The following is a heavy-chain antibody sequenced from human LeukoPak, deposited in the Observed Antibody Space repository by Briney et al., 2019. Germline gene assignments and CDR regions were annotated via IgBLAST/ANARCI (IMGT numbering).Heavy chain of an antibody. CDR3: ARDRGSYSNWYFDL. CDR2: ISGSGGST. Sequence: GGSLRLSCAASGFTFSSYAMSWVRQAPGKGLEWVSAISGSGGSTYYADSVKGRFTISRDNAKNSLYLQMNSLRAEDTAVYYCARDRGSYSNWYFDLWGRGTLVTVSS. CDR1: GFTFSSYA. D-gene: IGHD1-26*01. V-gene: IGHV3-23*01. J-gene: IGHJ2*01.